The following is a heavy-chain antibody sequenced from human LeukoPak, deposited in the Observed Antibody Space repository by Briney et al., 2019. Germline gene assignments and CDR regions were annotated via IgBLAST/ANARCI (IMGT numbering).Heavy chain of an antibody. J-gene: IGHJ3*02. CDR1: GFTFSSYG. V-gene: IGHV3-33*01. Sequence: PGGSLRLSCAASGFTFSSYGMHWVRQAPGKGLEWVAVIWYDGSNKYYADSVKGRFTISRDNSKNTLYLQMNSLRAEDTAVYYCAREGAMVRGFAFDIWGQGTMVTVSS. CDR3: AREGAMVRGFAFDI. D-gene: IGHD3-10*01. CDR2: IWYDGSNK.